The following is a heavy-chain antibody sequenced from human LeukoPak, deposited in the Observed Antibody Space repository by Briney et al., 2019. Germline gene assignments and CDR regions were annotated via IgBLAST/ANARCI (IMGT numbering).Heavy chain of an antibody. D-gene: IGHD5-24*01. Sequence: PSETLSLTCAVSGGSISSGGYSWSWIRQPPGKGLEWIGYIYYSGSTYYNPSLKSRVTISVDTSKNQFSLKLSSVTAADTAVYYCARGRDGSEDYWGQGTLVTVSS. CDR3: ARGRDGSEDY. J-gene: IGHJ4*02. V-gene: IGHV4-30-4*07. CDR1: GGSISSGGYS. CDR2: IYYSGST.